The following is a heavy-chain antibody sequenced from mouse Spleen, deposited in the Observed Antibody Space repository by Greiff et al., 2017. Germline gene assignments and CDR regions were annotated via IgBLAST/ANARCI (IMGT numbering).Heavy chain of an antibody. CDR3: ARHPDYYGSGWYYFDD. J-gene: IGHJ2*01. CDR1: GFTFSSYG. D-gene: IGHD1-1*01. CDR2: ISSGGSYT. Sequence: EVQLVESGGDLVKPGGSLKLSCAASGFTFSSYGMSWVRQTPDKRLEWVATISSGGSYTYYPDSVKGRFTISRDNAKNTLYLQMSSLTSEDTAMYYCARHPDYYGSGWYYFDDWGQGTTLTVSS. V-gene: IGHV5-6*01.